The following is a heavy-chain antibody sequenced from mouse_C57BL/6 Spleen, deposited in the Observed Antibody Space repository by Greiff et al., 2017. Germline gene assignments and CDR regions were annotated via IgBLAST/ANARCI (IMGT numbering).Heavy chain of an antibody. Sequence: DVMLVESGGGLVQPGGSLSLSCAASGFTFTDYYMSWVRQPPGKALEWLGFIRNKANGYTTEYSASVKGRFTISSDNSQSILYLQMNALRAEDSATYYCARNYGSSYWYFDVWGTGTTVTVSA. V-gene: IGHV7-3*01. CDR1: GFTFTDYY. CDR3: ARNYGSSYWYFDV. D-gene: IGHD1-1*01. CDR2: IRNKANGYTT. J-gene: IGHJ1*03.